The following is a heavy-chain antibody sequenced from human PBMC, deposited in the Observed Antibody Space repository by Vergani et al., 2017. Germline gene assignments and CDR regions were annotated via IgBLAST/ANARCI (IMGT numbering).Heavy chain of an antibody. CDR2: IYYSGST. D-gene: IGHD6-13*01. V-gene: IGHV4-39*07. J-gene: IGHJ6*02. Sequence: QLQLQESGPGLVKPSETLSLTCTVSGGSISSSSYYWGWLRQPPGKGLEWIGSIYYSGSTYYNPSLKGRVTISVDTSKNQFSLKLSSVTAADTAVYYCARAGGSSVPHYYYCMDVWGQGTTVTVSS. CDR3: ARAGGSSVPHYYYCMDV. CDR1: GGSISSSSYY.